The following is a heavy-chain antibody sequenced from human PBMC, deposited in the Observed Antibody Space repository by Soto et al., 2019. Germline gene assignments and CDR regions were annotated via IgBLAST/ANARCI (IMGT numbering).Heavy chain of an antibody. CDR3: ARDSAVGYIWGSYRYYFDY. V-gene: IGHV3-21*01. J-gene: IGHJ4*02. D-gene: IGHD3-16*02. Sequence: GGSLRLSCAASGFTFSSYSMNWVRQAPGKGLEWVSSISSSSSYIYYADSVKGRFTISRDNAKNSLYLQMNSLRAEDTAVYYCARDSAVGYIWGSYRYYFDYWGQGTLVTVSS. CDR2: ISSSSSYI. CDR1: GFTFSSYS.